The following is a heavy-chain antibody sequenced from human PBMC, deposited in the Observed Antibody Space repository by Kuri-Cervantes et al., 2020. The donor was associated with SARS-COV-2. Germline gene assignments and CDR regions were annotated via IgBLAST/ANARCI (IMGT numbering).Heavy chain of an antibody. J-gene: IGHJ4*02. CDR3: AKHIIATCPQVDY. V-gene: IGHV4-30-4*08. CDR2: IHYSAST. CDR1: GGSISSCDYY. Sequence: LRLSCTVSGGSISSCDYYWSWIRQPPGMGLEWIRNIHYSASTYYNPSLKSRVTISADTYKNQFSLKMSSVTAADTALYYCAKHIIATCPQVDYWGQGTLVTVSS. D-gene: IGHD1-26*01.